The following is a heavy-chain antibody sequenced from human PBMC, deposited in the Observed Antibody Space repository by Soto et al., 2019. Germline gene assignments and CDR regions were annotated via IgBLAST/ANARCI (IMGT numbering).Heavy chain of an antibody. D-gene: IGHD1-26*01. CDR2: ISGGGDAT. J-gene: IGHJ4*02. CDR1: GFSFSSYA. CDR3: ARGRENYSYFDY. V-gene: IGHV3-23*01. Sequence: GGSLRLSCAASGFSFSSYAMRWVRQAPGKAPEWVSAISGGGDATYYADSVKGRFTISRDNAKNTVFLQMSSLRAEDTAVYYCARGRENYSYFDYWGQGIVVTVSS.